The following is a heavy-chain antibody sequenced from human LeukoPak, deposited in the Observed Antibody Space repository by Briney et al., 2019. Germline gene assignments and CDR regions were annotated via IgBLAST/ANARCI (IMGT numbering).Heavy chain of an antibody. CDR2: IYYSGST. Sequence: SETLSLTCTVSGGSVNSGSHYWCWIRQPPGKGLEWIGYIYYSGSTNYNPSLKSRATMSLGTSKNQFSLNLNSVTAADTAVYYCARDPGYSGIDYWGQGTLVTVSS. CDR1: GGSVNSGSHY. V-gene: IGHV4-61*01. D-gene: IGHD5-12*01. J-gene: IGHJ4*02. CDR3: ARDPGYSGIDY.